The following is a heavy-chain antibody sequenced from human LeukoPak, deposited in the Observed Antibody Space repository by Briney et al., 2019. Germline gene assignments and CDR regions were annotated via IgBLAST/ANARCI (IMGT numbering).Heavy chain of an antibody. CDR1: GGSFSGYY. D-gene: IGHD3-10*01. CDR3: ARLPNRKTMVRGAPARFYYYYYYMDV. CDR2: INHSGST. Sequence: SETLSLTCAVSGGSFSGYYWSWIRQPPGKGLEWIGEINHSGSTEYNPSLKGRVTISVDTSKNQFSLKLSSVTAADTAVYYCARLPNRKTMVRGAPARFYYYYYYMDVWGKGTTVTISS. J-gene: IGHJ6*03. V-gene: IGHV4-34*01.